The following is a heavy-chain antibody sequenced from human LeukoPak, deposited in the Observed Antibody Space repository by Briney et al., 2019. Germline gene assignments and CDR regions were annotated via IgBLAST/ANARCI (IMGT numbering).Heavy chain of an antibody. CDR3: ARDREEFYYDSSGYYSYYYYGMDV. CDR2: IYHSGST. D-gene: IGHD3-22*01. J-gene: IGHJ6*02. Sequence: SETLSLTCAVSGGSISSGGYSWGWIRQPPGKGLEWIGYIYHSGSTYYNPSLKSRVTISVDRSKNQFSLKLSSVTAADTAVYYCARDREEFYYDSSGYYSYYYYGMDVWGQGTTVTVSS. CDR1: GGSISSGGYS. V-gene: IGHV4-30-2*01.